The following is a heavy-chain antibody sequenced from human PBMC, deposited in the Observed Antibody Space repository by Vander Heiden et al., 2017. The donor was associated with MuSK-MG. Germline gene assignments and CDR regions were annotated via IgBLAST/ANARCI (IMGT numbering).Heavy chain of an antibody. CDR2: ISGSGGGT. D-gene: IGHD5-12*01. CDR3: GKDSPWLQSEDY. CDR1: GFTFSSYA. J-gene: IGHJ4*02. Sequence: EVQLVESGGGLVQPGGSLRLSCAGPGFTFSSYAMSWVRQAPGKGLEWVSAISGSGGGTYYSDAVKGRFTISRDNSKNTLYLQMHRLRADDTAVCCCGKDSPWLQSEDYWGQGSLVAVSS. V-gene: IGHV3-23*04.